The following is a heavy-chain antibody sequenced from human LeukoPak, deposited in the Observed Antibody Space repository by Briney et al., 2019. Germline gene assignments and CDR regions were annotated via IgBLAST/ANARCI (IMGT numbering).Heavy chain of an antibody. D-gene: IGHD1-1*01. Sequence: GGSLRLSCAASGFTFSSYAMSWVRQAPGKGLEWVSAISGSGGSTYYADSVEGRFTISRDNSKNTLYLQMNSLRAEDTAVYYCAKGYEKYDAFDIWGQGTMVTVSS. CDR2: ISGSGGST. CDR1: GFTFSSYA. CDR3: AKGYEKYDAFDI. J-gene: IGHJ3*02. V-gene: IGHV3-23*01.